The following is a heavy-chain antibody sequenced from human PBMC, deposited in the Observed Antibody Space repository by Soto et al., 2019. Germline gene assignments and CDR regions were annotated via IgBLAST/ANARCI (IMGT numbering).Heavy chain of an antibody. CDR3: SRVDFSNTNCRTGGVDV. D-gene: IGHD2-2*01. J-gene: IGHJ6*01. Sequence: QVHLQESGPGLVKPSETLSLICTVSGGSITSYYWGWVRQPVGKGLGWVGSSYSDGTTKYSPSRNSRVTLALDTSKNQFSLWLGSVTDAGRALYYCSRVDFSNTNCRTGGVDVW. CDR1: GGSITSYY. CDR2: SYSDGTT. V-gene: IGHV4-4*07.